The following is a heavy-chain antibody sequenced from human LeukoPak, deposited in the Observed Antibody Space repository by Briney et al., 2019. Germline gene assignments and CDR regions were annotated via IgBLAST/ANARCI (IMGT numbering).Heavy chain of an antibody. D-gene: IGHD4-17*01. CDR3: AREGGTTVTFDY. CDR2: ISGSGDST. V-gene: IGHV3-23*01. CDR1: GFTFSSYA. Sequence: GGSLRLSCAVSGFTFSSYAMNWVRQAPGKGLEWVSSISGSGDSTQYADSVKGRFTISRDKSKNTLYLQMNSLRAEDTAVYYCAREGGTTVTFDYWGQGTLVTVSS. J-gene: IGHJ4*02.